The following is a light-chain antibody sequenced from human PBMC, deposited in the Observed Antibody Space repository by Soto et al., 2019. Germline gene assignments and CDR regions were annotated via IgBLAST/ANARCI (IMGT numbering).Light chain of an antibody. V-gene: IGKV3-20*01. CDR1: QSVSSSF. J-gene: IGKJ4*01. Sequence: EIVLTQSPGTLSLSPGERATLSCRASQSVSSSFLAWYQQKPGQAPRLLIYGASSRATGIPDRFSGSGSGRHFTLTISRLEPEDVAVYYCQQYGSSPLTFGGGTKVEIK. CDR3: QQYGSSPLT. CDR2: GAS.